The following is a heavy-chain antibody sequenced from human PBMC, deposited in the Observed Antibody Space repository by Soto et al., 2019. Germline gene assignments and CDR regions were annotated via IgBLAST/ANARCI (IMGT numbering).Heavy chain of an antibody. CDR2: INPASGHT. CDR3: GRSVVGATGEILYNAMDV. J-gene: IGHJ6*02. Sequence: GVSVKVSCKASGYTFSTYALHWVRQAPGQRPEWMGWINPASGHTKYSKKFQDRVTITRDTSASTGYMELSSLRSEDTAVYYCGRSVVGATGEILYNAMDVWGQGTTVTVSS. CDR1: GYTFSTYA. V-gene: IGHV1-3*01. D-gene: IGHD1-26*01.